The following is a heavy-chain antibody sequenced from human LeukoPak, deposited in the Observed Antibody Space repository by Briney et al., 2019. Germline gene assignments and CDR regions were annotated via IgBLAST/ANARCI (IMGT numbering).Heavy chain of an antibody. CDR1: GGSLRSYY. D-gene: IGHD2-2*02. CDR2: IYYSGST. CDR3: ARYTAGRYYFDY. Sequence: PWETLSLTCTVSGGSLRSYYWTWIPQPPGRGLECIGYIYYSGSTNYNPSLKSRVTKSQDTSENPLSLKQSSVTAADTAVYYCARYTAGRYYFDYWGQGTLVTVSS. V-gene: IGHV4-59*01. J-gene: IGHJ4*02.